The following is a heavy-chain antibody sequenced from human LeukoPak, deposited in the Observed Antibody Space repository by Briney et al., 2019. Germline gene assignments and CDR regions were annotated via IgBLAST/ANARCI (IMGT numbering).Heavy chain of an antibody. D-gene: IGHD3-3*01. V-gene: IGHV4-34*01. CDR3: ARIPRLRFFDY. CDR1: GGSFSGYY. J-gene: IGHJ4*02. Sequence: SETLSLTCAVYGGSFSGYYWSWLRQPPGKGLEWIGEINHSGSTNYNPSLKSRVTISVDTSKNQFSLKLSSVTAADTAVYYCARIPRLRFFDYWGQGTLVTVSS. CDR2: INHSGST.